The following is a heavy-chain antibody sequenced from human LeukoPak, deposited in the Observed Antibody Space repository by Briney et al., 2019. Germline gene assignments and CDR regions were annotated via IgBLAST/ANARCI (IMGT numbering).Heavy chain of an antibody. CDR1: GFTFSSYS. CDR3: ARSARLMKGVVEVTALDD. CDR2: ISSSSSYI. V-gene: IGHV3-21*01. Sequence: GGSLRLSCAASGFTFSSYSMNWVRQAPGKGLEWVSSISSSSSYIYYADSVKGRFTISRDNAKNSLYPQMNSLRADDTAVYYCARSARLMKGVVEVTALDDWGQGTLVTVSS. J-gene: IGHJ4*02. D-gene: IGHD3-3*01.